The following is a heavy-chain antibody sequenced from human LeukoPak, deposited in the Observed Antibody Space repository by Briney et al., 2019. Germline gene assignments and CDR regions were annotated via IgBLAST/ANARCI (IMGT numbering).Heavy chain of an antibody. D-gene: IGHD6-13*01. CDR2: INHSGST. V-gene: IGHV4-34*01. CDR3: ARSSSWPSD. CDR1: GGSFSGYY. Sequence: PSETLSLTCAVYGGSFSGYYWCWIRQPPGKGLEWIGEINHSGSTNYNPSLKSRVTISVDTSKNQFSLKLSSVTAADTAVYYCARSSSWPSDWGQGTLVTVSS. J-gene: IGHJ4*02.